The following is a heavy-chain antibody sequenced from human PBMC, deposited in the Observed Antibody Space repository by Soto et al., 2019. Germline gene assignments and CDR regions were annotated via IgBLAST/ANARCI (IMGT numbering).Heavy chain of an antibody. J-gene: IGHJ4*02. CDR3: ASSGPSSGYAGPLDY. D-gene: IGHD3-22*01. V-gene: IGHV1-69*13. Sequence: GSSLKVSCKASGGAFSSYAISWVRHAPGQGLEWMGGIIPICGTANYAQKFQGRVTITADESTSTAYMELSSLSSEDTAGYYCASSGPSSGYAGPLDYWGQGTLVTVSS. CDR1: GGAFSSYA. CDR2: IIPICGTA.